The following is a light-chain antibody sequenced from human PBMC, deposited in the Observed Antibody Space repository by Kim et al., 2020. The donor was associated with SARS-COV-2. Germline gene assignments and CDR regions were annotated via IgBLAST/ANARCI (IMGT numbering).Light chain of an antibody. CDR2: YDD. CDR3: AAWDDSLNGYV. J-gene: IGLJ1*01. CDR1: SSNIGNNA. Sequence: ELTQPPSVSEAPRQRVTISCSGSSSNIGNNAVNWYQQLPGKAPKLLIYYDDLLPSGVSDRFSGSKSGTSASLAISGLQSEDEADYYCAAWDDSLNGYVFGTGTKVT. V-gene: IGLV1-36*01.